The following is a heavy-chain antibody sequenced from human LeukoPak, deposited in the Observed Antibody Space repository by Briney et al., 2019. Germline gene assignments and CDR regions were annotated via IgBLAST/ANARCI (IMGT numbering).Heavy chain of an antibody. CDR3: ARDRRYCSSTSCFGWFDP. Sequence: GGSLRLSCAASGFTFSDHYLDWVRQAPGKGLEWVANIKQDGSEKYYVDSVKGRFTISRDNAKNSLYLQMNSLRAEDMAVYYCARDRRYCSSTSCFGWFDPWGQGTLVTVSS. D-gene: IGHD2-2*01. CDR1: GFTFSDHY. CDR2: IKQDGSEK. J-gene: IGHJ5*02. V-gene: IGHV3-7*01.